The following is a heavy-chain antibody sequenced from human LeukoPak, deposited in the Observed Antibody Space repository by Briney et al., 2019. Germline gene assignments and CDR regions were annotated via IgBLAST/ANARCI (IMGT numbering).Heavy chain of an antibody. J-gene: IGHJ4*02. V-gene: IGHV1-2*02. CDR3: ARVVHSYGSNPPGY. CDR1: GYTFTGYY. CDR2: INPNSGGT. D-gene: IGHD5-18*01. Sequence: ASVKVSCKTSGYTFTGYYMHWVRQAPGQGLEWMGWINPNSGGTNYAQKFQGRATMTRDTSISTAYMELSRLRSDDTAVYYCARVVHSYGSNPPGYWGQGTLVTVSS.